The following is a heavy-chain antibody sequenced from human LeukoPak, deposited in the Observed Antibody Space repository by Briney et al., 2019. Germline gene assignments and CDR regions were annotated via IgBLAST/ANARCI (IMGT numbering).Heavy chain of an antibody. CDR3: ARGIYGSGSYYAFDI. Sequence: ASVKVSCKASGYTFTGYYMHWVRQAPGQGLEWMGWINPNSGGTNYAQKFQGRVTMTRDTSISTAYMELSRLRSDDTAVYYCARGIYGSGSYYAFDIWGQGTMVTVSS. CDR1: GYTFTGYY. D-gene: IGHD3-10*01. CDR2: INPNSGGT. J-gene: IGHJ3*02. V-gene: IGHV1-2*02.